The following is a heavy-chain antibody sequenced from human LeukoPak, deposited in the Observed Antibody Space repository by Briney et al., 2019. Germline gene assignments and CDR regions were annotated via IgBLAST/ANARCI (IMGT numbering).Heavy chain of an antibody. CDR1: GGSFSRSSYY. J-gene: IGHJ5*02. D-gene: IGHD3-22*01. CDR2: MYYSGST. Sequence: PSETLSLTCTVSGGSFSRSSYYWGWIRQPPGKGLEWIGSMYYSGSTYYNQSLKSRVTISVDTSKNQFSLKLSSVTAADTAVYYCAREIAYSSGSWGQGTLVTVSS. CDR3: AREIAYSSGS. V-gene: IGHV4-39*07.